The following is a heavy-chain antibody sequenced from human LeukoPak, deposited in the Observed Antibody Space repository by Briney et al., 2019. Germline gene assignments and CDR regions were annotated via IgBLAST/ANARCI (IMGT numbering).Heavy chain of an antibody. CDR3: ASCSSTSCPPSGYGMDV. V-gene: IGHV1-69*13. CDR2: IIPIFGTA. D-gene: IGHD2-2*01. J-gene: IGHJ6*04. CDR1: GGTFSSYA. Sequence: GASVKVSCKASGGTFSSYAISWVRQAPGQGLEWMGGIIPIFGTANYAQKFQGRVTITADESTSTAYMELSSLRSEDTAVYYCASCSSTSCPPSGYGMDVWGKGTTVTVSP.